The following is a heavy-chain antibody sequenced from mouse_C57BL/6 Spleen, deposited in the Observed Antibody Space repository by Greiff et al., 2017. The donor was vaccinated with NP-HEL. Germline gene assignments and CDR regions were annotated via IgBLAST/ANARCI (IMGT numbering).Heavy chain of an antibody. D-gene: IGHD1-1*01. CDR3: ARVRFGYYYGSSYPYAMDY. CDR1: GYTFTDYY. CDR2: INPNNGGT. V-gene: IGHV1-26*01. J-gene: IGHJ4*01. Sequence: VQLQQSGPELVKPGASVKISCKASGYTFTDYYMNWVKQSHGKSLEWIGDINPNNGGTSYNQKFKGKATLTVDKSSSTAYMELRSLTSEDSAVYYCARVRFGYYYGSSYPYAMDYWGQGTSVTVSS.